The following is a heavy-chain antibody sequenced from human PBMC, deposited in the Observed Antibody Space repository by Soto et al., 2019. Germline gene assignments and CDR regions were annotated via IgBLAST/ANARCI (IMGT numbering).Heavy chain of an antibody. J-gene: IGHJ6*02. CDR1: GGTFSSYA. CDR2: IIPIFGTA. V-gene: IGHV1-69*06. D-gene: IGHD2-2*01. Sequence: QVQLVQSGAEVKKPGSSVKVSCKASGGTFSSYAISWVRQAPGQGLEWMGGIIPIFGTANYEQKFQGRVTITADKSTSTAYMELSSLRSEDTAVYYCARRNIVVVPAGQYYYYGMDVWGQGTTVTVSS. CDR3: ARRNIVVVPAGQYYYYGMDV.